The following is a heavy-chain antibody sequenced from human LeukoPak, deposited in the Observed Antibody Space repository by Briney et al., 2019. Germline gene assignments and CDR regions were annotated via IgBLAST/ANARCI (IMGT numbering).Heavy chain of an antibody. V-gene: IGHV1-2*06. CDR2: MNPNSGDT. J-gene: IGHJ4*02. D-gene: IGHD3-16*01. Sequence: ASVKVSCKASGYTFTGYYVHWVRQAPGQGLEWLGRMNPNSGDTHYAQKFQGRVTMTRDTSISTAYMELNNLTFDDTAVYYCVCRGDGGFDYWGQGTLVTVPS. CDR1: GYTFTGYY. CDR3: VCRGDGGFDY.